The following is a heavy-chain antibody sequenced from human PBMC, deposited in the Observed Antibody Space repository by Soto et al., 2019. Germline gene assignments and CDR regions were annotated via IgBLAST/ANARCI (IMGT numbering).Heavy chain of an antibody. V-gene: IGHV3-30*18. CDR1: GFTFNTFG. D-gene: IGHD2-2*01. J-gene: IGHJ4*02. CDR3: AKSPNFYCSSYHCYKYYFDY. Sequence: PXESLGLSCAASGFTFNTFGMHWVRQAPGKGLEWVAVISYDGSDKYYSDSVRGRFTISRDNSMNTLYLQMNSLRTEDTAVYYCAKSPNFYCSSYHCYKYYFDYWGQGTLVTVSS. CDR2: ISYDGSDK.